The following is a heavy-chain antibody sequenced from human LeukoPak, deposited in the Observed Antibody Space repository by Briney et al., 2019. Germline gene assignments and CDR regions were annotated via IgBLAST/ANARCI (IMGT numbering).Heavy chain of an antibody. CDR1: GYTFTGYY. V-gene: IGHV1-2*06. CDR2: INPNSGGT. Sequence: ASVKISCKVSGYTFTGYYMHWVRQAPGQGLEWMGRINPNSGGTNYAQKFQGRVTMTRDTSIGTAYMELSRLRSDDTAVDYCARADVGYCSDDSCPDDAFGIWGQGTMVTVSS. D-gene: IGHD2-15*01. CDR3: ARADVGYCSDDSCPDDAFGI. J-gene: IGHJ3*02.